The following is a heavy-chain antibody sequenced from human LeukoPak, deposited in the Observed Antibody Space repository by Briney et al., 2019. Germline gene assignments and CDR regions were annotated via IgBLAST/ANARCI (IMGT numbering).Heavy chain of an antibody. CDR3: VKDRTLRKYSSGWYGYFQH. Sequence: PGRSLRLSCAASGFTFDDYAMHWVRQAPGKGLEWVSGISWNSGSIGYADSVKGRFTISRDNAKNSLYLQMNSLRAEDTALYYCVKDRTLRKYSSGWYGYFQHWGQGTLVTVSS. V-gene: IGHV3-9*01. CDR1: GFTFDDYA. CDR2: ISWNSGSI. J-gene: IGHJ1*01. D-gene: IGHD6-19*01.